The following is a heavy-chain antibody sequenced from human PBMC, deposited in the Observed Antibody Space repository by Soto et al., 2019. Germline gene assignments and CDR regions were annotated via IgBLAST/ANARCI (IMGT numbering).Heavy chain of an antibody. D-gene: IGHD3-22*01. J-gene: IGHJ3*02. CDR3: ARDYIVVVRALGAFDI. CDR2: ISYDGRNK. Sequence: QVQLVESGGGVVQPGRSLRLSCAASGFTFSSYAMHWVRQAPGKGLEWVAVISYDGRNKYYADSVKGRFTISRDNSKNLRYLQMNSLRADEMGVYYCARDYIVVVRALGAFDIWGQGTMVTVSS. CDR1: GFTFSSYA. V-gene: IGHV3-30-3*01.